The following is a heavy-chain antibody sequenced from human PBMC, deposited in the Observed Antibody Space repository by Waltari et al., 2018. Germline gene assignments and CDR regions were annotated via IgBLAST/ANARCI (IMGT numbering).Heavy chain of an antibody. Sequence: EVQLVESGGGLVQPGGSLRLSCVASGFPLRDHWMSWVRQAPGKGLEWVANMKQDGSEKYYVDSVKDRFTISRDNAKNSLYLQMNSLRVEDTAIYYCARDHWGPGDYWGQGTLVTVS. V-gene: IGHV3-7*01. D-gene: IGHD3-16*01. J-gene: IGHJ4*02. CDR1: GFPLRDHW. CDR3: ARDHWGPGDY. CDR2: MKQDGSEK.